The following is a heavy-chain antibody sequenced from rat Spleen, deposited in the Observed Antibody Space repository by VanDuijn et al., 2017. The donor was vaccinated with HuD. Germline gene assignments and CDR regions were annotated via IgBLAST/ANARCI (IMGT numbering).Heavy chain of an antibody. J-gene: IGHJ2*01. V-gene: IGHV2S63*01. Sequence: VQLKESGPGLVQPSQTLSLTCTVSGFSLTDYSVHWVRQPPGKGLEWMGVMWSAGNTGYNSALKSRLSISRDTSKSQVFLKMSSLQTEDTATYYCATEHSYDGSPDHWGQGVMVTVSS. CDR1: GFSLTDYS. CDR3: ATEHSYDGSPDH. CDR2: MWSAGNT. D-gene: IGHD1-12*02.